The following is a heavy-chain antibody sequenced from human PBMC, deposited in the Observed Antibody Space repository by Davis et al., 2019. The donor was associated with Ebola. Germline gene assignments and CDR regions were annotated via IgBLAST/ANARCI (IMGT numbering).Heavy chain of an antibody. J-gene: IGHJ4*02. V-gene: IGHV3-53*01. D-gene: IGHD6-19*01. CDR1: GFTVSSNY. Sequence: GESLKISCAASGFTVSSNYMSWVRQAPGKGLEWVSVIYSGGSTYYADSVKGRFTISRDNAKNSLYLQMNSLRAEDTAVYYCARVPGGIAVAGTGGRDYWGQGTLVTVSS. CDR3: ARVPGGIAVAGTGGRDY. CDR2: IYSGGST.